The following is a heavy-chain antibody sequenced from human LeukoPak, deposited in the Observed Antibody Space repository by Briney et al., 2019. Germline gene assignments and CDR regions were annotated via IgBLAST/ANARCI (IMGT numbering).Heavy chain of an antibody. CDR3: ARGLEYLLAVGGVDY. V-gene: IGHV3-7*01. D-gene: IGHD6-19*01. J-gene: IGHJ4*02. CDR2: IKRDGSEI. Sequence: GGSLRLSCAASGFTFSSYWMSWVRQAPGRGLEWVANIKRDGSEIYYVDSLKGRFTISRDNAKNSLYLEMNSLRAEDTAVYYCARGLEYLLAVGGVDYWGQGTLVTVSS. CDR1: GFTFSSYW.